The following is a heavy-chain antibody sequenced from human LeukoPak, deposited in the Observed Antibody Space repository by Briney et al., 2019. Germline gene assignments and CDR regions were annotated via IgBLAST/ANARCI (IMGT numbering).Heavy chain of an antibody. V-gene: IGHV4-61*02. CDR1: GDSISSGDYY. Sequence: SETLSLTCTVSGDSISSGDYYWSWIRQPAGKGLEWIGRISSSGSTNYNPSLKSRVTISVNTSKNQFSLKLSSVTAADTAVYFCARGPYSYDSSGAFDIWGQGTMVTVSS. J-gene: IGHJ3*02. CDR3: ARGPYSYDSSGAFDI. CDR2: ISSSGST. D-gene: IGHD3-22*01.